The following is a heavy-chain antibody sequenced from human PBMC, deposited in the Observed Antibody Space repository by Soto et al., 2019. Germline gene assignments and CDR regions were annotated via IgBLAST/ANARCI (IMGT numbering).Heavy chain of an antibody. J-gene: IGHJ4*02. CDR2: IFHSGST. CDR1: GGSISSGNW. V-gene: IGHV4-4*02. Sequence: VQLQESGPGLVKPSGTLSLSCAVSGGSISSGNWWSWVRQFPEKGLEWIGEIFHSGSTNHNPSLKSRVIISVDNSKNQFSLKLSSVTAADTAVYYCAIHRGNTYGPYDYWGQGTLVTVSS. CDR3: AIHRGNTYGPYDY. D-gene: IGHD5-18*01.